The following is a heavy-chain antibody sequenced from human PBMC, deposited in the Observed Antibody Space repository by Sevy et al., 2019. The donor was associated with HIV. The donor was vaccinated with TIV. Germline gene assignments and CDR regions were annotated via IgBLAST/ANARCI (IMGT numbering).Heavy chain of an antibody. CDR2: FNGGDDTT. CDR1: GFGLNGNA. CDR3: AKDSLGWAFDY. D-gene: IGHD2-15*01. Sequence: GGSLRLSCAASGFGLNGNAMSWVRQAPGKGLEWVAAFNGGDDTTDYGDSVKGRFTISRDSFKNILYLQMDSLRVEDTAVYYCAKDSLGWAFDYWGHGTLVTVSS. V-gene: IGHV3-23*01. J-gene: IGHJ4*01.